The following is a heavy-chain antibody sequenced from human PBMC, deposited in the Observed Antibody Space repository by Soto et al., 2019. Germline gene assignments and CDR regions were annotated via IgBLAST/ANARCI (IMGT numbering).Heavy chain of an antibody. Sequence: EVHLLESGGGFVQPGGSLRLSCAASGFTFSDYVLTWVRQAPGEGLEWISIISPGGTTTYYADFAKGRFTMSRDNSMNTLYLQMNSLRGEDTGVYFCAKGMRRRVSGREDGLDVWGQGTTVTVSS. J-gene: IGHJ6*02. V-gene: IGHV3-23*01. CDR2: ISPGGTTT. D-gene: IGHD3-10*01. CDR1: GFTFSDYV. CDR3: AKGMRRRVSGREDGLDV.